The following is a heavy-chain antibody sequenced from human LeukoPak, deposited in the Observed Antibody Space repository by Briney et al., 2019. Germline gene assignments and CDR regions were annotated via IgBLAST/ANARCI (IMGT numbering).Heavy chain of an antibody. D-gene: IGHD3-22*01. V-gene: IGHV1-24*01. CDR3: ATSFGYYDSSGYYY. J-gene: IGHJ4*02. CDR1: GYTLTELS. CDR2: FDPEDGET. Sequence: GASVKVSCKVSGYTLTELSMHWVRQAPGKGLEWMGGFDPEDGETIYARKFQGRVTMTEDTSTDTAYMELSSLRSEDTAVYYCATSFGYYDSSGYYYWGRGTLVTVSS.